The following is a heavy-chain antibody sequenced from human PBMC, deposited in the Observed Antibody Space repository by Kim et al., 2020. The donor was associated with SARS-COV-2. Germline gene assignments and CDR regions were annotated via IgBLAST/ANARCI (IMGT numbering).Heavy chain of an antibody. CDR2: INHSGST. CDR1: GGSFSGYY. Sequence: SETLSLTCAVYGGSFSGYYWSWIRQPPGKGLEWIGEINHSGSTNYNPSLKSRVTLSVDTSKNQFSLKLSSVTAADTAVYYCASERDDFWSGYLDYWGQGTLVTVSS. J-gene: IGHJ4*02. V-gene: IGHV4-34*01. D-gene: IGHD3-3*01. CDR3: ASERDDFWSGYLDY.